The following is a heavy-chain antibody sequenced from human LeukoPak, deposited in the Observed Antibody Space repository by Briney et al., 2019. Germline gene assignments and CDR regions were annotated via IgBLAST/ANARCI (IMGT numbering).Heavy chain of an antibody. CDR2: IYYSGST. CDR3: ARVGVDSSGYYLLDY. D-gene: IGHD3-22*01. V-gene: IGHV4-59*01. CDR1: GGSISSYY. Sequence: NASETLSLTGTVSGGSISSYYWSWIRQPPGKGLEWIGYIYYSGSTNYNPSLKSRVTISVDTSKNQFSLKLSSVTAADTAVYYCARVGVDSSGYYLLDYWGQGTLVTVSS. J-gene: IGHJ4*02.